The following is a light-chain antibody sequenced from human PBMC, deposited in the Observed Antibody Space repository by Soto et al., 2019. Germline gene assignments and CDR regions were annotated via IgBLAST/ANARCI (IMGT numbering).Light chain of an antibody. J-gene: IGKJ4*01. CDR1: QSISSW. Sequence: DIQMTQSPSTLSASVGERVTITCRASQSISSWLAWYQQKPGQAPKLLIYDASSLDSGIPARFSGSGSGTDFTLTISSLQPDDFAAYYCQQYNSYSLTFGGGTKVEIK. V-gene: IGKV1-5*01. CDR2: DAS. CDR3: QQYNSYSLT.